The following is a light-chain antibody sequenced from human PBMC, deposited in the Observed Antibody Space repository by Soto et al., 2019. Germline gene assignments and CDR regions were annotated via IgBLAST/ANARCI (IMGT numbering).Light chain of an antibody. Sequence: QSALTQPPPASGSPGQSVTISCTGTSSDLGAYDFVSWYQQHPGKAPKLMIYEVSKRPSGVPDRFSGSKSGNTASLTVTGLQAEDEADYYCSSYAGSNNLIFGGGTKVTVL. V-gene: IGLV2-8*01. CDR2: EVS. J-gene: IGLJ2*01. CDR1: SSDLGAYDF. CDR3: SSYAGSNNLI.